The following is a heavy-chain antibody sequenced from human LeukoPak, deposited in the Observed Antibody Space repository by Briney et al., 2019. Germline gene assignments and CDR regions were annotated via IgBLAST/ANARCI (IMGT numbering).Heavy chain of an antibody. Sequence: GASVKVSCKASGGTFSSYAISWVRQAPGQGLEWMGGFDPEDGETIYAQKFQGRVTMTEDTSTDTAYMELSSLRSEDTAIYYCARDHCSPGTCLGGHWGQGTLVTVSS. D-gene: IGHD2-15*01. CDR1: GGTFSSYA. V-gene: IGHV1-24*01. CDR2: FDPEDGET. CDR3: ARDHCSPGTCLGGH. J-gene: IGHJ4*02.